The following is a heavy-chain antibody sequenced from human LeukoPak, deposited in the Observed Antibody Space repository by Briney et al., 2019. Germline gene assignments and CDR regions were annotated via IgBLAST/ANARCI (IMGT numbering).Heavy chain of an antibody. J-gene: IGHJ6*03. CDR3: ARGPYYFGSGSYPPYYYYMDV. V-gene: IGHV1-46*01. D-gene: IGHD3-10*01. CDR1: GYTFTSYY. Sequence: ASVKVSCKASGYTFTSYYLHWVRQAPGQGLEWMGIINHSDGSTSYAQKFQGRVSLTRDTSTSTAYMELSSLRSEDTAVHYCARGPYYFGSGSYPPYYYYMDVWDKWTTVTVSS. CDR2: INHSDGST.